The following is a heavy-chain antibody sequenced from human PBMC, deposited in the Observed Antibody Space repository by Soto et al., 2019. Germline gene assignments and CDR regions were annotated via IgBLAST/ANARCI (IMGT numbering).Heavy chain of an antibody. Sequence: QVQLVESGGGVVQPGRSLRLSCAASGFTFSSYAMHWVRQAPGKGLEWVAVISYDGSNKYYADSVKGRFTISRDNSKNTLYLQMNSLRAEDTAVYYCARGVVVVNPPFFQHWGQGTLVTVSS. D-gene: IGHD3-22*01. CDR3: ARGVVVVNPPFFQH. CDR2: ISYDGSNK. V-gene: IGHV3-30-3*01. CDR1: GFTFSSYA. J-gene: IGHJ1*01.